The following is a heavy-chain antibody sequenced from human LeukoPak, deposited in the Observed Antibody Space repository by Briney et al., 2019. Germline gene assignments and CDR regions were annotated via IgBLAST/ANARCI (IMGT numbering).Heavy chain of an antibody. Sequence: TGESLTLSCAAAGFTLSTYDMHWVRQATGKGLEWVSVIGTARDTYYAGSVQGRFTISRENAKNSLYLQMNSLRAGDTAVYYCARGTGTYFDYWGQGTLVIVSS. CDR3: ARGTGTYFDY. D-gene: IGHD3/OR15-3a*01. J-gene: IGHJ4*02. V-gene: IGHV3-13*01. CDR2: IGTARDT. CDR1: GFTLSTYD.